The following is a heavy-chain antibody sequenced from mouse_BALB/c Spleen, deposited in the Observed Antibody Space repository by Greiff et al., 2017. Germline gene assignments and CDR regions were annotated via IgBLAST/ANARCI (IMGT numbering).Heavy chain of an antibody. CDR1: GFTFSSYA. CDR3: ARSKEKIYYGSSYWFAY. Sequence: EVKLVESGGGLVKPGGSLKLSCAASGFTFSSYAMSWVRQTPEKRLEWVATISSGGSYTYYPDSVKGRFTISRDNAKNTLYLQMSSLRSEDTAMYYCARSKEKIYYGSSYWFAYWGQGTLVTVSA. V-gene: IGHV5-9-3*01. CDR2: ISSGGSYT. D-gene: IGHD1-1*01. J-gene: IGHJ3*01.